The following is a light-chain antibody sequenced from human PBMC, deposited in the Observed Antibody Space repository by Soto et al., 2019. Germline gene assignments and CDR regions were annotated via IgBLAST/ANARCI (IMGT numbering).Light chain of an antibody. CDR3: AAWDDSLNVLV. CDR1: SSNIGSKS. J-gene: IGLJ2*01. Sequence: QSVLTQPPSVSGTPGQRVNMSCSESSSNIGSKSVSWYQHLPQTAPKLLIYSNNQRPSGVPGRFSGSKSGTSASLAISGLQSDDETQYYCAAWDDSLNVLVFGGGTKLTVL. CDR2: SNN. V-gene: IGLV1-44*01.